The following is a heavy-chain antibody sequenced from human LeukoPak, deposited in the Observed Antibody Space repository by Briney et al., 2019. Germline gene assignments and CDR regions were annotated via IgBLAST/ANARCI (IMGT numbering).Heavy chain of an antibody. J-gene: IGHJ4*02. CDR2: ISGRSDNT. D-gene: IGHD3-9*01. CDR1: GFIFSNYA. CDR3: AKWGDYDVLTGYYVSDF. V-gene: IGHV3-23*01. Sequence: GPSLRLSCAASGFIFSNYAMYWVRQAPGKRLEWVSAISGRSDNTYYADSVKGRFTLSRDSSKNTLYLQMESLRAHDTAVYYCAKWGDYDVLTGYYVSDFWGQGTLVTVSS.